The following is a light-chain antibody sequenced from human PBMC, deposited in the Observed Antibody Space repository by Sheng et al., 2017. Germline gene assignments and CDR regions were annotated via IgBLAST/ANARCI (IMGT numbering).Light chain of an antibody. CDR3: QQSYSTVRT. CDR1: QSISSW. CDR2: AAS. V-gene: IGKV1-39*01. J-gene: IGKJ1*01. Sequence: DIQMTQSPSTLSASVGDRVTITCRASQSISSWLAWYQQKPGRAPKLLIYAASSLQSGVPSRFTGSGSETDFTLTISSLQPEDFATYYCQQSYSTVRTFGQGTKVDIK.